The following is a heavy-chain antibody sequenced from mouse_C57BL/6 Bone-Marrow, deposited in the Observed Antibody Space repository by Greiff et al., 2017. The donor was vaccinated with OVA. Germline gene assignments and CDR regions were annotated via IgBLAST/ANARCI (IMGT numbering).Heavy chain of an antibody. CDR2: IYPSSGNT. V-gene: IGHV1-81*01. CDR1: GYTFTSYG. D-gene: IGHD1-1*01. CDR3: ARWGITTVEDF. Sequence: VQLQQSGAELVRPGASVKLSCKASGYTFTSYGISWVKQRTGQGLEWIGEIYPSSGNTYYNEKFKGKATLTADKSSSTAYMELRSLTSEDSAVYFYARWGITTVEDFWGQGTTLTVSS. J-gene: IGHJ2*01.